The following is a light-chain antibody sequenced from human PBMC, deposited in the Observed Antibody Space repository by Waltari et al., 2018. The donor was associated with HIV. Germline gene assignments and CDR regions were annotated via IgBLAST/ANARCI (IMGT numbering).Light chain of an antibody. CDR2: EVT. Sequence: QSALTQPPSASGSPGQSVTISCTGTSSDVGGYNYASWYQQHPGNAPKLIIYEVTERPSGVPDRFSGSKSGNTASLTVSGLQAEDEADYYCSSYAGSNKLVFGGGTKLTVV. CDR1: SSDVGGYNY. J-gene: IGLJ2*01. CDR3: SSYAGSNKLV. V-gene: IGLV2-8*01.